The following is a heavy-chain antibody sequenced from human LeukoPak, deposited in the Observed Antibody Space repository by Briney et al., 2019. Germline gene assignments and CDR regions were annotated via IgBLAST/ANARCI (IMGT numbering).Heavy chain of an antibody. D-gene: IGHD2-15*01. Sequence: SETLSLTCIVSGGSISSYYWSWIRQPPGKGLEWIGYMSYSGSTNYNPSLKSRVTISVDTSKNQFSLKLSSVTAADTAVYYCARSVVVAANYYYGMDVWGQGTTVTVSS. CDR3: ARSVVVAANYYYGMDV. CDR2: MSYSGST. V-gene: IGHV4-59*01. J-gene: IGHJ6*02. CDR1: GGSISSYY.